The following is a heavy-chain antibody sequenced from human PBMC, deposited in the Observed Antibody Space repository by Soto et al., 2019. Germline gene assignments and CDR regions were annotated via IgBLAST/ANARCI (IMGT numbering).Heavy chain of an antibody. CDR1: GFTFSNAW. D-gene: IGHD3-9*01. V-gene: IGHV3-15*07. CDR3: TTVLHDILTGYYMGAFDI. CDR2: IKSKTDGGTT. Sequence: PGGSLRLSCAASGFTFSNAWMNWVRQAPGKGLEWVGRIKSKTDGGTTDYAAPVKGRFTISRDDSKNTLYLQMNSLKTEDTAVYYCTTVLHDILTGYYMGAFDIWGQGTMVTVSS. J-gene: IGHJ3*02.